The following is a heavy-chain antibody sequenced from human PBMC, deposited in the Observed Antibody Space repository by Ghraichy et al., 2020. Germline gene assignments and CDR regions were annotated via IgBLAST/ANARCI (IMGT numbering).Heavy chain of an antibody. CDR1: GFTFSSYS. D-gene: IGHD3-22*01. V-gene: IGHV3-21*01. Sequence: GGSLRLSCAASGFTFSSYSMNWVRQAPGKGLEWVSSISSSSSYIYYADSVKGRFTISRDNAKNSLYLQMNSLRAEDTAVYYCARARDLDSSGPHHIDYWGQGTLVTVSS. J-gene: IGHJ4*02. CDR2: ISSSSSYI. CDR3: ARARDLDSSGPHHIDY.